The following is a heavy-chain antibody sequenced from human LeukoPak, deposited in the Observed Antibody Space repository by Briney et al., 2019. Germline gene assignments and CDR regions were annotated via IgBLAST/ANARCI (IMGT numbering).Heavy chain of an antibody. D-gene: IGHD3-10*01. CDR2: IYYSGST. Sequence: KASETLSLTCTVSGGSISSYYWSWIRQPPGKGLEWIGYIYYSGSTNYNPSLKSRVAISVDTSKNQFSLKLSSVTAADTAVYYCARGGGYYGSGSYYFDYWGQGTLVTVSS. CDR3: ARGGGYYGSGSYYFDY. J-gene: IGHJ4*02. CDR1: GGSISSYY. V-gene: IGHV4-59*01.